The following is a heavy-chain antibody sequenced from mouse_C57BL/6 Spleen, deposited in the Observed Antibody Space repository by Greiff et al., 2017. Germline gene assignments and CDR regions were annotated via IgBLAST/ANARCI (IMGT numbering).Heavy chain of an antibody. CDR2: IDPETGGT. V-gene: IGHV1-15*01. CDR1: GYTFTDYE. D-gene: IGHD2-4*01. Sequence: QVQLQQSGAELVRPGASVTLSCKASGYTFTDYEMHWVKQTPVHGLEWIGAIDPETGGTAYNQKFKGKAILTADKSSSTAYMELRSLTSEDSAVYYCTKNLYYDYEWYFDVWGTGTTVTVSS. J-gene: IGHJ1*03. CDR3: TKNLYYDYEWYFDV.